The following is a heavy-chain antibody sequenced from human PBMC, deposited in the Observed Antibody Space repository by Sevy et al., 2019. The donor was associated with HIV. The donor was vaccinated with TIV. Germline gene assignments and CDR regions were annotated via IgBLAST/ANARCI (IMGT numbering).Heavy chain of an antibody. CDR1: GFTFSNAW. CDR3: ITVYTVTADY. CDR2: IKSKADGGTT. V-gene: IGHV3-15*01. D-gene: IGHD4-17*01. J-gene: IGHJ4*02. Sequence: GGSLRLSCAASGFTFSNAWMSWVRQAPGKGLEWVGRIKSKADGGTTDYTAPVKGRFTISRDDSKNTLYLQMNSLKTEDTAVYYFITVYTVTADYWGQGTLVTVSS.